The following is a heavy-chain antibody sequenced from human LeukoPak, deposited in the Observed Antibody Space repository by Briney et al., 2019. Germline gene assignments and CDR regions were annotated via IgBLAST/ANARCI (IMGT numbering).Heavy chain of an antibody. CDR1: GFTFSSHW. D-gene: IGHD6-19*01. CDR2: INGDGTTT. V-gene: IGHV3-74*01. CDR3: VSPSSGSFDY. Sequence: GGSLRLSCVVSGFTFSSHWLHWVRQAPGKGLMWVSRINGDGTTTTYADSVKGRFTISRDNAKNTLYLQMNGLRAEDTGVYYCVSPSSGSFDYWGQGTLLTVSS. J-gene: IGHJ4*02.